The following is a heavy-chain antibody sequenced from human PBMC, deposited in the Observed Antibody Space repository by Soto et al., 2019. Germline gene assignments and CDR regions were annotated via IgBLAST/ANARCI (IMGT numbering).Heavy chain of an antibody. V-gene: IGHV4-34*01. Sequence: SDSLYIACAVYRESFSCYDWIWIRQPPGKGLEWIGEINHSGSTNYNPSLKSRVTISVDTSKNQFSLKLSSVTAADTAVYYCARGSGWYASDYWGQGTLVTVSS. D-gene: IGHD6-19*01. CDR2: INHSGST. J-gene: IGHJ4*02. CDR1: RESFSCYD. CDR3: ARGSGWYASDY.